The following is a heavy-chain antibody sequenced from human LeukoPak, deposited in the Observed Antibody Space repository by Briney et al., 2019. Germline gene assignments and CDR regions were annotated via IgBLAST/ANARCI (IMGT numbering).Heavy chain of an antibody. V-gene: IGHV3-23*01. D-gene: IGHD2-2*01. CDR2: VSGRGGST. CDR1: GFTFSSCA. Sequence: GGSLRLSCAASGFTFSSCAMSWVRQAPGKGLEWVSGVSGRGGSTYYTDSVKGRFTISRDNSNNTVYLQMNSLRAEDTAVYYCAREWGLGYCSSTNCYSDYWGQGTLVTVSS. J-gene: IGHJ4*02. CDR3: AREWGLGYCSSTNCYSDY.